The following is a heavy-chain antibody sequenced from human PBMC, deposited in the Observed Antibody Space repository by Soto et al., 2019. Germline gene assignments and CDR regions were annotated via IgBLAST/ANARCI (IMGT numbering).Heavy chain of an antibody. CDR2: IYTSGST. CDR3: ARDPADYDFWSGYYRNWFDP. D-gene: IGHD3-3*01. Sequence: QVQLQESGPGLVKPSETLSLTCTVSGGSISSYYWSWIRQPAGKGLEWIGRIYTSGSTNYNPSLKSRVTMSVDTSKNQFSLKLSSVTAADTAVYYCARDPADYDFWSGYYRNWFDPWGQRTLVTVS. V-gene: IGHV4-4*07. CDR1: GGSISSYY. J-gene: IGHJ5*02.